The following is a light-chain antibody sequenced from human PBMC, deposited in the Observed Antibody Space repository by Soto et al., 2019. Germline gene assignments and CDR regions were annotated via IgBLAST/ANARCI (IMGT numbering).Light chain of an antibody. V-gene: IGLV1-40*01. CDR1: SSNIGAGCE. J-gene: IGLJ1*01. CDR3: QSHDSSLSAYV. CDR2: GNT. Sequence: QSVLTQPPSVSGAPGQRVTISCTGCSSNIGAGCEVHWYQHLPGKAPKLLIYGNTNRPSGVPDRFSGSKSGTSASLAITGLQAEDEADFYCQSHDSSLSAYVFGTGTKVTVL.